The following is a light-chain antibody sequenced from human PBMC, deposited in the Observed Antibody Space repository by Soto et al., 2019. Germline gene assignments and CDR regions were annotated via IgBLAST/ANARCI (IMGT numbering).Light chain of an antibody. J-gene: IGLJ1*01. CDR3: SSYTSISTVV. CDR1: SSDVGGYNY. CDR2: EVS. Sequence: QSALTQPASVSGSPGQSITISCTGTSSDVGGYNYVSWYQQHPGKAPRLMIYEVSYRPSGVSNRFSGSKSGNSASLTISGLQAEDEADYFCSSYTSISTVVFGTGTQLTVL. V-gene: IGLV2-14*01.